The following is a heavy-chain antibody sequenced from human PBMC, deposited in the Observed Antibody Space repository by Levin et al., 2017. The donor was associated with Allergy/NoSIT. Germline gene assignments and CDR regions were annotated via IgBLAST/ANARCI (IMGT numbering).Heavy chain of an antibody. J-gene: IGHJ4*02. CDR2: ISSSSSYI. CDR1: GFTFSSYS. CDR3: ARDSSGWYYFDY. D-gene: IGHD6-19*01. V-gene: IGHV3-21*01. Sequence: GGSLRLSCAASGFTFSSYSMNWVRQAPGKGLEWVSSISSSSSYIYYADSVKGRFTISRDNAKNSLYLQMNSLRAEDTAVYYCARDSSGWYYFDYWGQGTLVTVSS.